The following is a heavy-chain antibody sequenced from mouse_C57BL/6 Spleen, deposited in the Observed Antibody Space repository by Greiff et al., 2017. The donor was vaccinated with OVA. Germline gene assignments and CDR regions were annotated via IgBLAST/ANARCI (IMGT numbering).Heavy chain of an antibody. CDR1: GYTFTSYW. CDR2: IHPNSGST. CDR3: ARMDYGSRGDFDY. Sequence: QVQLQQSGAELVKPGASVKLSCKASGYTFTSYWMHWVKQRPGQGLEWIGMIHPNSGSTNYNEKFKSKATLTVDKSSSTAYMQLSSLTSEDSAVYYCARMDYGSRGDFDYWGQGTTLTVSS. V-gene: IGHV1-64*01. J-gene: IGHJ2*01. D-gene: IGHD1-1*01.